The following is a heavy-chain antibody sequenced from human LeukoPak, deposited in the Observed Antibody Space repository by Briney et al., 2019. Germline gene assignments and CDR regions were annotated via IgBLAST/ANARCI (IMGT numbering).Heavy chain of an antibody. J-gene: IGHJ4*02. CDR1: GFTFSSYA. Sequence: SGGSLRLSCAASGFTFSSYAMHWVRQAPDKGLEWVAVISYDGSNKYYADSVKGRFTISRDNSKNTLYLQMNSLRAEDTAVYYCAGHSSSWYLFPDYWGQGTLVTVSS. CDR3: AGHSSSWYLFPDY. V-gene: IGHV3-30-3*01. D-gene: IGHD6-13*01. CDR2: ISYDGSNK.